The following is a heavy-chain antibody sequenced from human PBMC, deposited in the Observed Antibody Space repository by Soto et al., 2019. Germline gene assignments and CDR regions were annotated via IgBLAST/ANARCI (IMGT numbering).Heavy chain of an antibody. Sequence: QVQLVQSGAEVKKPGSSVRVSCKASGDTFSFYSINWVRQAPGLGLEWMGRINPILSMSNYAQRFQGRVTGTADKSMSAAYMELSSLRSEYTAMYYCASRYGSGSRAFDYWGQGALVTVSS. CDR1: GDTFSFYS. J-gene: IGHJ4*02. D-gene: IGHD3-10*01. V-gene: IGHV1-69*02. CDR2: INPILSMS. CDR3: ASRYGSGSRAFDY.